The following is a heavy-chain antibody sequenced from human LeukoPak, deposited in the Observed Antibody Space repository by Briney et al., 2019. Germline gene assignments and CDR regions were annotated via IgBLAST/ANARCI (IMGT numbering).Heavy chain of an antibody. CDR3: ARGVGIQRWSFFFDY. J-gene: IGHJ4*02. V-gene: IGHV4-59*01. D-gene: IGHD5-18*01. Sequence: SETLSLTCTVSDGSINGYYWTWIRQNPGKGLEWIGYIDYSGSTDYNSSHKSRLTFSLDTTNNQTSLHLTSVTAADTAFYYGARGVGIQRWSFFFDYWGQGILVSVSS. CDR2: IDYSGST. CDR1: DGSINGYY.